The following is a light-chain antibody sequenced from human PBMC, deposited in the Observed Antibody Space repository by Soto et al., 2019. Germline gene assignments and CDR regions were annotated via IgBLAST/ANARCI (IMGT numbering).Light chain of an antibody. CDR2: DNN. CDR1: SSNIGNNY. V-gene: IGLV1-51*01. CDR3: GTWDSSLSVWV. Sequence: QSVLMQPPSVSAAPGQKVTISCSGSSSNIGNNYVSWYQQLPGTAPQLLIYDNNQRPSGIPDRFSGSKSGTSATLGITGLQTGDEADYYCGTWDSSLSVWVFGGGTKVTVL. J-gene: IGLJ3*02.